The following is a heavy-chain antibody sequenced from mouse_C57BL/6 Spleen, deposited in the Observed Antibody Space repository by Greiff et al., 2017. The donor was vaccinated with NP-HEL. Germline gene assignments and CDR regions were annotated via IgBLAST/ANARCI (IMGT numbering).Heavy chain of an antibody. CDR1: GYTFTSYW. D-gene: IGHD1-1*01. J-gene: IGHJ2*01. CDR3: ASPGYYGSSYDFDY. CDR2: IHPNSGST. Sequence: VQLQQPGAELVKPGASVKLSCKASGYTFTSYWMHWVKQRPGQGLEWIGMIHPNSGSTNYNEKFKSKATLTVDKSSSTAYMQLSSLTSEDSAVYYCASPGYYGSSYDFDYWGQGTTLTVSS. V-gene: IGHV1-64*01.